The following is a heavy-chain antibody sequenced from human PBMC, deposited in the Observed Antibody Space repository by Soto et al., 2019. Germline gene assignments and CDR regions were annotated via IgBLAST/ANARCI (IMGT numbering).Heavy chain of an antibody. J-gene: IGHJ6*02. CDR3: AKTYTVRYYYGMDV. V-gene: IGHV3-23*01. Sequence: EVQLLESGGGLVQPGGSLRLSCAASGFTFSSYAMSWVRQAPGKGLEWVSAISGSGGSTYYADSVKGRFTISRDNSKNPLYLQMNSLRAEDTAVYYCAKTYTVRYYYGMDVWGQGTTVTVSS. D-gene: IGHD4-17*01. CDR1: GFTFSSYA. CDR2: ISGSGGST.